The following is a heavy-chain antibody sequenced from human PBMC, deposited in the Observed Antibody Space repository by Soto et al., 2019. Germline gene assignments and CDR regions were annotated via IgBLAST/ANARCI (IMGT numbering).Heavy chain of an antibody. CDR2: IIPIFGTA. V-gene: IGHV1-69*01. J-gene: IGHJ5*02. Sequence: QVQLVQSGAEVKKPGSSVKDSCKASGGTFSSYAISWVRQAPGQGLEWMGGIIPIFGTANYAQKFQGRVTITADESTSTAYMELSSLRSEDTAVDYCAREECSCGSCYVVWFDPCGQGTLVTVSS. D-gene: IGHD2-15*01. CDR3: AREECSCGSCYVVWFDP. CDR1: GGTFSSYA.